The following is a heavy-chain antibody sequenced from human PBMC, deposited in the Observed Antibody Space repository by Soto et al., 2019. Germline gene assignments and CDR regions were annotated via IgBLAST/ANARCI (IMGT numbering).Heavy chain of an antibody. Sequence: QVQLVQSGAEVKKPGSSVKVSCKASGGTFSSYAISWVRQAPGQGLEWMGGSIPIFGAANYAQKFQGRVTITAAESTSTAYMELSSLTSDDTAVYYCARPVPAAGYSPGMDVWGQGTTVTVSS. CDR1: GGTFSSYA. V-gene: IGHV1-69*12. D-gene: IGHD2-2*01. J-gene: IGHJ6*02. CDR2: SIPIFGAA. CDR3: ARPVPAAGYSPGMDV.